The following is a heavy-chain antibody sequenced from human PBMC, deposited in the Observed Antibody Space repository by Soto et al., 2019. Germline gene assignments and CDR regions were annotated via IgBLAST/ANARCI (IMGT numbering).Heavy chain of an antibody. D-gene: IGHD3-3*01. Sequence: SDTLSLTCTVSGGSVSSGSYYWSWIRQPPGKGLEWIGYIYYSGSTNYNPSLKSRVTISVDTSKNQFSLKLSSVTAADTAVYYCARVVFRGDFWSGYYNSWYFDYWGQGTLVTVSS. CDR2: IYYSGST. CDR1: GGSVSSGSYY. J-gene: IGHJ4*02. V-gene: IGHV4-61*01. CDR3: ARVVFRGDFWSGYYNSWYFDY.